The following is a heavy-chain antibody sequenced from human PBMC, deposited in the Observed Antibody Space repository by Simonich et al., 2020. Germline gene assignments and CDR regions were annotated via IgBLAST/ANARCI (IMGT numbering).Heavy chain of an antibody. CDR1: GGSISSSSYD. CDR2: IFYSGRP. Sequence: QLQLQESGPGLVKPSETLSLTCTVSGGSISSSSYDGGWIGQPPGKGLEWIGSIFYSGRPYYNPSLKSRVTISVDTSKNQFSLKLSSVTAADTAVYYCARHAGFAFDIWGQGTMVTVSS. D-gene: IGHD6-13*01. V-gene: IGHV4-39*01. J-gene: IGHJ3*02. CDR3: ARHAGFAFDI.